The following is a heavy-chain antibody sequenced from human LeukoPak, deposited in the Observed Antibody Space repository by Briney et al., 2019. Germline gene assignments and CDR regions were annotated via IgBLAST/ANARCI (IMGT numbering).Heavy chain of an antibody. J-gene: IGHJ3*01. CDR2: FDPEDGET. D-gene: IGHD1-26*01. Sequence: ASVKVSCKVSGYTLTELSMHWVRQAPGKGLEWMGGFDPEDGETIYAQKLQGRVTMTTDTSTSTAYMELRSLRSDDTAVYYCARDFVGGSYYPWGQGTMVTVSS. CDR1: GYTLTELS. V-gene: IGHV1-24*01. CDR3: ARDFVGGSYYP.